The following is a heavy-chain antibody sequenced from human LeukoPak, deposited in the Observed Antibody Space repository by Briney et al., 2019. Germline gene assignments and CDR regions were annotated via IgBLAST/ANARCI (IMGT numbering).Heavy chain of an antibody. CDR1: GFTFSNYG. CDR3: AKPDAVDTAMVS. CDR2: IRYDGSNK. J-gene: IGHJ4*02. V-gene: IGHV3-30*02. Sequence: GRSLRLSCAASGFTFSNYGMRWVRQAPGKGLEWVAFIRYDGSNKTYADSVKGRFTISRDNSKNTLYLQMNSLRAEDTAVYYCAKPDAVDTAMVSWGQGTLVSVSS. D-gene: IGHD5-18*01.